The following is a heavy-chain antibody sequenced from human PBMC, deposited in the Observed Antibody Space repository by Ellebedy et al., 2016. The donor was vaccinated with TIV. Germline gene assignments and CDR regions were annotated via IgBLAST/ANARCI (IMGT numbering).Heavy chain of an antibody. Sequence: GESLKISCAASGFTVSSNYMSWVRQAPGKGLEWVSVIYSGGSTYYADSVKGRFTISRHNSKNTLYLQMNSLRADDTAVYYCARDWGLGTVVRGVMDYWGQGTLVTVSS. J-gene: IGHJ4*02. CDR2: IYSGGST. D-gene: IGHD3-10*01. CDR1: GFTVSSNY. V-gene: IGHV3-53*04. CDR3: ARDWGLGTVVRGVMDY.